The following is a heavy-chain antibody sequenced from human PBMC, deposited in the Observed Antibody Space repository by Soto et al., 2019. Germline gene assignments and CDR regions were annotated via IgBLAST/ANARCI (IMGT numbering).Heavy chain of an antibody. V-gene: IGHV1-18*01. J-gene: IGHJ3*02. CDR2: ISAYNGNT. CDR1: GYTFTSYG. CDR3: ARDRSDYIWGSYRYTDDAFDI. D-gene: IGHD3-16*02. Sequence: QVQLVQSGAEVKKPGASVKVSCKASGYTFTSYGISWVRQAPGQGLEWMGWISAYNGNTNYAQKLQGRVTMTTDTSTSTAYMELRSLRSDDTAVYYCARDRSDYIWGSYRYTDDAFDIWGQGTMVTVSS.